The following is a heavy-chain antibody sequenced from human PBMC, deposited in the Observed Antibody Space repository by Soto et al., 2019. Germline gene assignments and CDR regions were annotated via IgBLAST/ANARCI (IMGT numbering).Heavy chain of an antibody. CDR2: INHRGST. D-gene: IGHD3-10*01. Sequence: LEILCLPCSVYGGSFSGYCWSCIRQPPGKGLEWIGEINHRGSTNYNPSLRSRVTMSIDTSKNLFSLRLSSVTAAVTAFYFCARHSDSGQHKNYFDYWGHGSLVTVSS. J-gene: IGHJ4*01. CDR1: GGSFSGYC. V-gene: IGHV4-34*01. CDR3: ARHSDSGQHKNYFDY.